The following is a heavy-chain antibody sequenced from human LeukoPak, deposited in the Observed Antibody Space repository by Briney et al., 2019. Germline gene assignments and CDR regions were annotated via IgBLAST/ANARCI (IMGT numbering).Heavy chain of an antibody. V-gene: IGHV4-31*03. J-gene: IGHJ6*02. CDR1: GGSISSGGYY. D-gene: IGHD3-22*01. CDR3: ARDRSPEGYYDSSHWDYYHGMDV. Sequence: PSQTLSLTCTVSGGSISSGGYYWSWIRQHPGKGLEWIGYIYYSGSTYYNPSLKSRVTISVDTSKNQFSLNLSSVTAADTAMYYCARDRSPEGYYDSSHWDYYHGMDVWGQGTTVTVSS. CDR2: IYYSGST.